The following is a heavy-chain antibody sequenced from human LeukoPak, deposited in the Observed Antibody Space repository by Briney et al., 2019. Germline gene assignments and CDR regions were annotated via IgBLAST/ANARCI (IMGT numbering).Heavy chain of an antibody. D-gene: IGHD3-22*01. CDR2: ISGSGGST. Sequence: GALRLSCAASGFTFSSYAMSWVRQAPGKGLAWVSAISGSGGSTYYADSVKGRFTISRDNSKNTLYLQMNSLRAEDTAVYYCAKRYDSSGYYPPDAFDIWGQGTMVTVSS. CDR1: GFTFSSYA. V-gene: IGHV3-23*01. CDR3: AKRYDSSGYYPPDAFDI. J-gene: IGHJ3*02.